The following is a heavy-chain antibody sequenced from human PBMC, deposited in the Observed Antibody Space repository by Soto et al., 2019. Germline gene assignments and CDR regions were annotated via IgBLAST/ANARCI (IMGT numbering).Heavy chain of an antibody. Sequence: SVKVSCKASGGTFSSYAISWVRQAPGQGLEWMGGIIPIFGTANYAQKFQGRVTITADESTSTAYMELSSLRSEDTAVYYCARRGYSGYNYYYYYGMDVWGRGTTVTVSS. CDR2: IIPIFGTA. J-gene: IGHJ6*02. CDR1: GGTFSSYA. CDR3: ARRGYSGYNYYYYYGMDV. V-gene: IGHV1-69*13. D-gene: IGHD5-12*01.